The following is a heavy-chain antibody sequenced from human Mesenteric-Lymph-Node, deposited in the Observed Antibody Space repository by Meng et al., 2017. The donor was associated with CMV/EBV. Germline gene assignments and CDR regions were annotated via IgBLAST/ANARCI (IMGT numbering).Heavy chain of an antibody. CDR2: IRFDGSNK. V-gene: IGHV3-30*02. J-gene: IGHJ6*02. CDR1: GFTFSSYG. D-gene: IGHD3-3*01. Sequence: GGSLRLSCAASGFTFSSYGMHWVRQAPGKGLEWVAFIRFDGSNKYYVDSVKGRFTISRDNPNNSLYLQMSGLRVEDTAVYYCAKVGFRFLEWLLGGMDVWGQGTTVTVSS. CDR3: AKVGFRFLEWLLGGMDV.